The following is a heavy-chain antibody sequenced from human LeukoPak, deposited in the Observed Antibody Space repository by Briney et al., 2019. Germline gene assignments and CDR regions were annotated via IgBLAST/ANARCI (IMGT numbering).Heavy chain of an antibody. CDR3: AREHYCDSSGYYYAYFDY. J-gene: IGHJ4*02. Sequence: SETLSLTCTVSGGSISSHYWSWIRQPPGKGLEWIGYIYYSGSTNYNPSLKSRVTISVDTSKNQFSLKLSSVTAADTAVYYCAREHYCDSSGYYYAYFDYWGQGTLVTVSS. D-gene: IGHD3-22*01. CDR2: IYYSGST. V-gene: IGHV4-59*11. CDR1: GGSISSHY.